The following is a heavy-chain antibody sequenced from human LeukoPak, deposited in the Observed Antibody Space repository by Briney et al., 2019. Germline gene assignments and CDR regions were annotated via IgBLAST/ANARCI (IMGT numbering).Heavy chain of an antibody. CDR2: IYYSGNT. D-gene: IGHD6-19*01. J-gene: IGHJ3*02. Sequence: PSETLSLTCTVSGXSVSSGTYYWSWIRQPPGKGLEWIGYIYYSGNTNYNPSLKSRVTISVDTSKNQFSLKLTSVTAADTAVYSCARVVAVAGNDAFDIWGQGTMVTVSS. CDR1: GXSVSSGTYY. CDR3: ARVVAVAGNDAFDI. V-gene: IGHV4-61*01.